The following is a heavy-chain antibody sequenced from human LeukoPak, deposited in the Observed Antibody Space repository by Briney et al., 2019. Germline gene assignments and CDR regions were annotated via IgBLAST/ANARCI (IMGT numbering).Heavy chain of an antibody. CDR1: GGSISTYY. J-gene: IGHJ4*02. Sequence: SETLSLTCTVSGGSISTYYWTWIRQPPGKGLEWIGYIYYSGSTNYNPSLKSRVTISVDTSKNQFSLKLSSVTAADTAVYYCARVLTSVFDYWGQGTLVTVSS. CDR3: ARVLTSVFDY. V-gene: IGHV4-59*01. D-gene: IGHD1-20*01. CDR2: IYYSGST.